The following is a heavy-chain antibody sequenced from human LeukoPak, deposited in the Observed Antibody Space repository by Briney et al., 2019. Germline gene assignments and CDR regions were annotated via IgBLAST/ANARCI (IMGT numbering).Heavy chain of an antibody. Sequence: GESLKISCKGSGYSFTTYWIAWVRQMPGKGLEWMGIIYPGDSDTRYSPSFQGQVTISADRSISTAYLQWSSLEASDTAMFYCARHKDANKFPDYDDPDAFDIWGHGTVVIVSS. CDR1: GYSFTTYW. CDR3: ARHKDANKFPDYDDPDAFDI. V-gene: IGHV5-51*01. J-gene: IGHJ3*02. CDR2: IYPGDSDT. D-gene: IGHD4-17*01.